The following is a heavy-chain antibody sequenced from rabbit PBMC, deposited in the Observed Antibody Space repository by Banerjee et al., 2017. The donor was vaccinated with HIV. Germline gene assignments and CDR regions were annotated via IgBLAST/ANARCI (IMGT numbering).Heavy chain of an antibody. J-gene: IGHJ4*01. CDR2: IYTGSSGST. V-gene: IGHV1S45*01. D-gene: IGHD4-1*01. Sequence: QQQLEESGGGLVKPEGSLTLSCTASGFSFSSSYWICWVRQAPGMGLEWIGCIYTGSSGSTYYATWAKGRFTISKTSSTTVTLQMTSLTAADTATYFCARDLAGVIGWNFNLWGPGTLVTVS. CDR1: GFSFSSSYW. CDR3: ARDLAGVIGWNFNL.